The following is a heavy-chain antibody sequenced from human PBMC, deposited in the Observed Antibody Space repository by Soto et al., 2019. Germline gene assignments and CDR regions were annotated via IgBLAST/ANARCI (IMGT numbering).Heavy chain of an antibody. CDR3: ARGDSTDCSNGVCSFFYNHDMDV. CDR2: INPKSGGT. V-gene: IGHV1-2*04. Sequence: VASVKGSCKASGYSFTDYHIHWVRQAPGQGLEWLGRINPKSGGTSTAQKFQGWVTMTTDTSISTASMELTRLTSDDTAIYYCARGDSTDCSNGVCSFFYNHDMDVWGQGTTVTVYS. J-gene: IGHJ6*02. CDR1: GYSFTDYH. D-gene: IGHD2-8*01.